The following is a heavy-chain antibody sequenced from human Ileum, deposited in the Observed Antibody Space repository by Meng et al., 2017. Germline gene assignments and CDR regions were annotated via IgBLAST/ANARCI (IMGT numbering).Heavy chain of an antibody. J-gene: IGHJ4*02. CDR3: AKGISVIPTAFDH. Sequence: EVTLVESGGGRVQPGGSLTLSCVGSEFTFNNFAMTWVRQTSGKGLEWVASLSASGRTPEYADSVKGRFTVSRDNSKNALFLHMTNLRVADTALYSCAKGISVIPTAFDHWGQGTLVTVSS. D-gene: IGHD2/OR15-2a*01. CDR1: EFTFNNFA. CDR2: LSASGRTP. V-gene: IGHV3-23*04.